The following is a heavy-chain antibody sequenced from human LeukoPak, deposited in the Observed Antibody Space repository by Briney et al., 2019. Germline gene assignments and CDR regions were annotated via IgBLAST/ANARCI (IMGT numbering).Heavy chain of an antibody. V-gene: IGHV3-11*05. CDR1: GFNFSDHY. J-gene: IGHJ6*02. CDR2: ISTSGTYT. CDR3: ARDHYGFDV. Sequence: GGSLRLSCAASGFNFSDHYMSWIRQVPGKGLEWVSYISTSGTYTNYADSVKGRFTISRDNAKNSLYLQMNSLRAEDTDGYYCARDHYGFDVWGQGTTVTVSS.